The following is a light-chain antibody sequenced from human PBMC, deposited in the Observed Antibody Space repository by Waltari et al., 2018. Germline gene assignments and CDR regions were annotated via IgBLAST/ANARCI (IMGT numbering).Light chain of an antibody. CDR1: QAIGSY. V-gene: IGKV1-8*01. J-gene: IGKJ1*01. CDR2: AAS. CDR3: QQYCDYPRT. Sequence: AIRMTQSPSSFSASTGDRVTITCRASQAIGSYLAWYRQKPGRVPKLLISAASTLQSGVPSRFTGSGSGTDFTLTINCLQSEDFATYYCQQYCDYPRTFGQGTKVEVK.